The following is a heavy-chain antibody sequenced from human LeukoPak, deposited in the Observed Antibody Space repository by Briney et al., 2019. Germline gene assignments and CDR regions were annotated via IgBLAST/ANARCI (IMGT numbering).Heavy chain of an antibody. CDR1: GGSISSYY. J-gene: IGHJ4*02. V-gene: IGHV4-59*01. CDR2: IFNRGST. Sequence: PTETLSLTCTVSGGSISSYYWSWIRQPPGKGLEWIGYIFNRGSTNYNPSLKSRGTISVDTSKNQFSLKLSSVTAADTAVYFCALGDCSSTSCYVFDYWGQGTLVTVSS. D-gene: IGHD2-2*01. CDR3: ALGDCSSTSCYVFDY.